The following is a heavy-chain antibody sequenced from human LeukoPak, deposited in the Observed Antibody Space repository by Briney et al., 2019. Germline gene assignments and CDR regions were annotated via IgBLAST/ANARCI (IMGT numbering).Heavy chain of an antibody. J-gene: IGHJ4*02. V-gene: IGHV1-18*01. Sequence: ASVKVSCKASGYTFTSYGISWVRQAPGQGLEWMGWISAYNGNTNYAQKLQGRVTMTTDTSTSTAYMELRSLRSDDTASYYCAKDGSGYYNRGLVDYWGQGTLVTVSS. CDR1: GYTFTSYG. D-gene: IGHD3-22*01. CDR2: ISAYNGNT. CDR3: AKDGSGYYNRGLVDY.